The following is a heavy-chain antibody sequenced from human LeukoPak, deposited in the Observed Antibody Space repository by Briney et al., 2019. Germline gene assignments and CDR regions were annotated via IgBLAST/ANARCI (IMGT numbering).Heavy chain of an antibody. CDR2: MNPNSGNT. D-gene: IGHD3-3*01. V-gene: IGHV1-8*01. CDR3: ARGASDYDFWSGPTF. J-gene: IGHJ4*02. CDR1: GYTFTSYD. Sequence: GASVKVSCKASGYTFTSYDINWVRQATGQGLEWMGWMNPNSGNTGYAQKFQGRVTITRNTSISTAYMELSSLRSEDAAVYYCARGASDYDFWSGPTFWGQGTLVTVSS.